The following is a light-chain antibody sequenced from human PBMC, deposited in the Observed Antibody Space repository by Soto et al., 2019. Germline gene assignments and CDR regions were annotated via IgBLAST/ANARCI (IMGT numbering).Light chain of an antibody. V-gene: IGKV1-39*01. CDR1: QSISSY. J-gene: IGKJ5*01. CDR3: QQSYSTPLT. Sequence: IQMTQSPSSLSATVGDLVTIVCRASQSISSYLNWYQQKPGKAPKLLTDAASSLQSGVPSRFSGSGSGTGFTRTSSSLQPEDVATYYCQQSYSTPLTFGGGTRLEIK. CDR2: AAS.